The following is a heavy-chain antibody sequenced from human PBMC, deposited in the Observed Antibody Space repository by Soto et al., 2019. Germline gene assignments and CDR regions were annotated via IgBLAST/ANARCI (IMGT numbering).Heavy chain of an antibody. Sequence: GGSLRLSCAASGFTFSSYAMSWVRQAPGKGLEWFSAISGSGCSTYYADSVKGRFTISIDNSKNTLYLQMNSLRADDTAVYYCAKDIVYSSGWFDPWGQGTLVTVSS. D-gene: IGHD2-21*01. CDR2: ISGSGCST. J-gene: IGHJ5*02. CDR3: AKDIVYSSGWFDP. V-gene: IGHV3-23*01. CDR1: GFTFSSYA.